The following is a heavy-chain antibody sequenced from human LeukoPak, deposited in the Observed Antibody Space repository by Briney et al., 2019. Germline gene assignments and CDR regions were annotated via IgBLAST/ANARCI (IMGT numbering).Heavy chain of an antibody. D-gene: IGHD3-16*02. CDR1: GFTFSNAW. J-gene: IGHJ4*02. Sequence: GESLRLSCAASGFTFSNAWMSWVRQAPGKGLEWVGRIKSKTDGGTTDYAAPVKGRFTISRDDSRNTLYLQMNSLKTEDTAVYYCTTRLTVTFGGVIVFDYWGQGTLVTVSS. V-gene: IGHV3-15*01. CDR3: TTRLTVTFGGVIVFDY. CDR2: IKSKTDGGTT.